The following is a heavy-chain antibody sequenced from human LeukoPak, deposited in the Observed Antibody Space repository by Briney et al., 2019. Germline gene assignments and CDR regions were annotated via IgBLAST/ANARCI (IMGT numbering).Heavy chain of an antibody. CDR2: IYYSGST. J-gene: IGHJ3*02. V-gene: IGHV4-30-4*01. Sequence: PSQTLSLTCTVSGGSISSGDYYWSWIRQPPGKGLEWIGYIYYSGSTYYNPSLKSRVTISVDTSKNQFSLKLSSVTAADTAVYYCAREKRVTTSRFLEAFDIWGQGTMVTVSS. CDR1: GGSISSGDYY. CDR3: AREKRVTTSRFLEAFDI. D-gene: IGHD4-17*01.